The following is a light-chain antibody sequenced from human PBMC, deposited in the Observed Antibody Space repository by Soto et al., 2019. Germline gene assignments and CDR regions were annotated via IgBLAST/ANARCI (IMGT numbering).Light chain of an antibody. Sequence: QSALTQPASVSGSPGQSITISCTGTSSDVGGYNYVSWYQRHPGKAPKLMIYEVTNRPSGVSNRFSGSKSGNTASLTISGLQAEDEADYYCSSYTSSSTVVFGGATKLTVL. CDR2: EVT. J-gene: IGLJ2*01. CDR1: SSDVGGYNY. CDR3: SSYTSSSTVV. V-gene: IGLV2-14*01.